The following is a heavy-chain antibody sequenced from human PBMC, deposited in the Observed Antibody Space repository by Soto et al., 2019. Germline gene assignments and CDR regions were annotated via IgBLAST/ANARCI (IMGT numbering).Heavy chain of an antibody. J-gene: IGHJ4*02. CDR3: ARHSIPYPTVTLSDY. V-gene: IGHV4-39*01. Sequence: LSLTCTVSGGSISSSSYYWGWIRQPPGKGLEWIGSIYYSGSTYYNPSLKSRVTISVDTSKNQFSLKLSSVTAADTAVYYCARHSIPYPTVTLSDYWGQGTLVTVSS. D-gene: IGHD4-17*01. CDR1: GGSISSSSYY. CDR2: IYYSGST.